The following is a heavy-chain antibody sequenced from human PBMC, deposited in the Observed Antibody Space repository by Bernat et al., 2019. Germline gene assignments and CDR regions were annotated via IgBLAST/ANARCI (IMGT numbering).Heavy chain of an antibody. CDR2: IWFDGSKE. CDR3: AGEDGNHFDY. Sequence: QVQLVESGGGVVQPGRSLTLSCAASGFTFSTYGMHWVRQAPGKGLAWVAVIWFDGSKEYYTDSVKGRFTISRDNSRTTVYLQMNSLRVEDTAVYYCAGEDGNHFDYWGRGTLVTVSS. D-gene: IGHD4-23*01. V-gene: IGHV3-33*01. CDR1: GFTFSTYG. J-gene: IGHJ4*02.